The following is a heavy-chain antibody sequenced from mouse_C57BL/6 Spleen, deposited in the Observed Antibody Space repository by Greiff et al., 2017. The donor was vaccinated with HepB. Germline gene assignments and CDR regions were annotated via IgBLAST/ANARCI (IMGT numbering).Heavy chain of an antibody. V-gene: IGHV1-81*01. D-gene: IGHD2-5*01. J-gene: IGHJ3*01. CDR1: GYTFTSYG. CDR2: IYPRSGNT. Sequence: VQLQQSGAELARPGASVKLSCKASGYTFTSYGISWVKQRTGQGLEWIGEIYPRSGNTYYNEKFKGKATLTADKSSSTAYMELRSLTSEDSAVYFCARDYSKGAWFAYWGQGTLVTVSA. CDR3: ARDYSKGAWFAY.